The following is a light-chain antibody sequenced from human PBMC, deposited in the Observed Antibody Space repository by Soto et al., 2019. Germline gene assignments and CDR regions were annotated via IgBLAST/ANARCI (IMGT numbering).Light chain of an antibody. CDR1: QNINNY. J-gene: IGKJ3*01. CDR2: AAS. V-gene: IGKV1-39*01. CDR3: QQSYRTPFT. Sequence: DVQMTQSPSSLSASVGDRVTITCRASQNINNYLNWYQQKPGKAPKFLIYAASNLQNGVPSRFSCSRSGTDFTRTISSLQPEDFATYYCQQSYRTPFTFGPGTKVDVK.